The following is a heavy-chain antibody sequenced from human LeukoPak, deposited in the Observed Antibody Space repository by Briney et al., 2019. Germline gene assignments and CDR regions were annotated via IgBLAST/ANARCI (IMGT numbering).Heavy chain of an antibody. CDR3: ARATYYYDR. D-gene: IGHD3-22*01. V-gene: IGHV3-48*03. CDR1: GFTFSSYE. J-gene: IGHJ4*02. Sequence: GGSLRLSCAASGFTFSSYEMNWVRRAPGKGLEWVSYISSSGSTIYYADSVKGRFTISRDNAKNSLYLQMNSLRAEDTAVYYCARATYYYDRWGQGTLVTVSS. CDR2: ISSSGSTI.